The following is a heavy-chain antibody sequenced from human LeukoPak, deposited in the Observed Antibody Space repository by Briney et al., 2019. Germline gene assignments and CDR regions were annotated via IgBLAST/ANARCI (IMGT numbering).Heavy chain of an antibody. J-gene: IGHJ4*02. V-gene: IGHV3-74*03. Sequence: PGGSLRLSCAASGFTFSSYWMHWVRQAPGKGLVWISRINSDGSSTKYADSVNGRFTISRDNAKNTLYLQMNSLSDEDTAVYYCVRSVTVGYFDYWGQGTLVTVSS. CDR1: GFTFSSYW. CDR3: VRSVTVGYFDY. CDR2: INSDGSST. D-gene: IGHD4-23*01.